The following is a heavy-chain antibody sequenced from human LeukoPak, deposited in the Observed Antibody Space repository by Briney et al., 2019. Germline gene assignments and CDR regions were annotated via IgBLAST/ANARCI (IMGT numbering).Heavy chain of an antibody. J-gene: IGHJ4*02. D-gene: IGHD2-15*01. CDR1: GFTFRSYG. CDR3: ARSELKIVVVGSDY. CDR2: ISYDGTNR. V-gene: IGHV3-30*03. Sequence: GGSLRLSCAASGFTFRSYGMHWVRQAPGKGLEWVGVISYDGTNRNYADSVKGRFTISRDNSKNTLYLLMNSLRADDTAVYYCARSELKIVVVGSDYWGQGTLVTVSS.